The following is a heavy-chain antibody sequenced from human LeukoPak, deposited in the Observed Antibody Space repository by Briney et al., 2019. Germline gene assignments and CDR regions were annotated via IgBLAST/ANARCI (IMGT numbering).Heavy chain of an antibody. CDR2: ISSSGSTI. D-gene: IGHD1-26*01. V-gene: IGHV3-48*03. CDR1: GFTFSSYE. Sequence: GGSLRLSCAASGFTFSSYEMNWVRQAPGKGLEWVPYISSSGSTIYYADSVKGRFTISRDNAKNSLYLQMNSLRAEDTAVYYCARGSRELLGYWGQGTLVTVSS. CDR3: ARGSRELLGY. J-gene: IGHJ4*02.